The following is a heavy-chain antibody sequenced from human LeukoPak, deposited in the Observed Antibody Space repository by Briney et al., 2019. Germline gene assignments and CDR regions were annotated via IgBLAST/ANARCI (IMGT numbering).Heavy chain of an antibody. V-gene: IGHV1-2*02. CDR3: ARSRNWNHQEFDY. CDR2: INPNSGGT. Sequence: VASVKVSCKASGYTFTGYYMHWVRQAPGQGLEWMGWINPNSGGTNYAQKFQGRVTMTRDTSISTAYMELSRLRSDDTAVYYCARSRNWNHQEFDYWGQGTLVTVSS. D-gene: IGHD1-14*01. CDR1: GYTFTGYY. J-gene: IGHJ4*02.